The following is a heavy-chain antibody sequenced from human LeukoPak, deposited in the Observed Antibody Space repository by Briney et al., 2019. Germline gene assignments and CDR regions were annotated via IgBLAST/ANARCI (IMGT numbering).Heavy chain of an antibody. CDR2: IKRKPDGGPT. Sequence: GGSLRLSCAASGFTFSDYYMSWIRQAPGKGLEWVGRIKRKPDGGPTDYSAPVKGRFTISRDDSKNTLYLQMNSLKTEDTAVYYCTTNDAFDIWGQGTMVIVSS. V-gene: IGHV3-15*01. CDR3: TTNDAFDI. J-gene: IGHJ3*02. CDR1: GFTFSDYY.